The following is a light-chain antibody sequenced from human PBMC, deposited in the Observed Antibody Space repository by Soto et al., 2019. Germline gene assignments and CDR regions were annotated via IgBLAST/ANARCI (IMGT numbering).Light chain of an antibody. CDR2: EGG. Sequence: QSALTQPASVSGSPGQSITISCTGTSSDVGNYNLVSWYQQYPGKAPKLMIYEGGKRPSGIPDRFSGSKSGTSGTLDITGLQTGDEADYYCATWDGSLPGEVFGGGTKLTVL. CDR3: ATWDGSLPGEV. J-gene: IGLJ2*01. CDR1: SSDVGNYNL. V-gene: IGLV2-14*02.